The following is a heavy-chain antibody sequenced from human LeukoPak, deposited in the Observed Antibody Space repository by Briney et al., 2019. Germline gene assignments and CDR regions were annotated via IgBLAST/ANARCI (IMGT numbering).Heavy chain of an antibody. V-gene: IGHV3-21*01. CDR1: GFTFSTFN. D-gene: IGHD2-21*01. CDR3: AVQDGGVVY. CDR2: ITRSSTYI. J-gene: IGHJ4*02. Sequence: GGSLRLSCAASGFTFSTFNMNWVRQAPGKGLEWVSSITRSSTYINYAGSVEGRFTISRDNAKNSLYLQMNSLRAEDTAVYFCAVQDGGVVYWGQGTLVTVPS.